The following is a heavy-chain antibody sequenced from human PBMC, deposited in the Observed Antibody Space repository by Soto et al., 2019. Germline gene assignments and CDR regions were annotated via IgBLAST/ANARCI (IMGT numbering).Heavy chain of an antibody. CDR3: TRPSDYGDYVDY. CDR2: IRTKTSNYAT. J-gene: IGHJ4*02. D-gene: IGHD4-17*01. V-gene: IGHV3-73*01. Sequence: PGGSLRLSCAASGFTFSCSEMHWVRQASGKGLEWVGRIRTKTSNYATTYAASVKGRFTISRDDSKNTVYVQMNSLKTEDTAVYYCTRPSDYGDYVDYWGQGTLVTVSS. CDR1: GFTFSCSE.